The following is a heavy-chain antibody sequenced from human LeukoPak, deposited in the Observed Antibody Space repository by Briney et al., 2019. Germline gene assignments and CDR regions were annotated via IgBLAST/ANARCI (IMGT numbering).Heavy chain of an antibody. CDR1: GYTLTELS. D-gene: IGHD1-1*01. J-gene: IGHJ3*02. V-gene: IGHV1-24*01. Sequence: ASVKVSCKVSGYTLTELSMHWVRQAPGKGLEWMGGFDPEDGETIYAQKFQDRVTMTEDTSTDTAYMELSSLRSEDTAVYYCATDYATLRAFDIWGQGTMVTVSS. CDR2: FDPEDGET. CDR3: ATDYATLRAFDI.